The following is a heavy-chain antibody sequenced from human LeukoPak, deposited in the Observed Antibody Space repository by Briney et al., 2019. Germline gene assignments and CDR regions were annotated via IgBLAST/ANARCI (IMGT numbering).Heavy chain of an antibody. J-gene: IGHJ4*02. D-gene: IGHD1-26*01. Sequence: PLETLSLTCTVSGGSISSYYWSWIRQSAGKGLEWIGRIYTSGSTNYNPSLKSRVTMSVDTSKNQFSLKLSSVTAADTAVYYCARNGGSGTYYDGSFDYWGQGTLVTVSS. CDR3: ARNGGSGTYYDGSFDY. CDR2: IYTSGST. CDR1: GGSISSYY. V-gene: IGHV4-4*07.